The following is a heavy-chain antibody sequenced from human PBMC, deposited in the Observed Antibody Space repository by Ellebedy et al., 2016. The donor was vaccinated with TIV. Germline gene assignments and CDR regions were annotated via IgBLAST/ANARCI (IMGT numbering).Heavy chain of an antibody. D-gene: IGHD6-19*01. Sequence: GGSLRLSXAASGFPFSSNGMHWVRQAPGKGLEWVAVILNDGSVTYYADSVKGRFTISRDNSKNTLYLQMNSLRAEDTAVYYCARPHSSGWEYGMDVWGQGTTVTVSS. V-gene: IGHV3-30*03. J-gene: IGHJ6*02. CDR2: ILNDGSVT. CDR3: ARPHSSGWEYGMDV. CDR1: GFPFSSNG.